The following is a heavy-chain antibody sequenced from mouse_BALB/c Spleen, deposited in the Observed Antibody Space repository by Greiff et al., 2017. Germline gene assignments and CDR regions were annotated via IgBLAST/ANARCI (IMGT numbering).Heavy chain of an antibody. D-gene: IGHD2-4*01. V-gene: IGHV1S135*01. CDR2: IDPFNGGT. CDR1: GYSFTSYY. J-gene: IGHJ2*01. CDR3: ARGDYDYEFAY. Sequence: VQLQQSGPELMKPGASVKISCKASGYSFTSYYMHWVKQSHGKSLEWIGYIDPFNGGTSYNQKFKGKAALTVDKSSSTAYMHLSSLTSEDSAVYYCARGDYDYEFAYWGQGTTLTVSS.